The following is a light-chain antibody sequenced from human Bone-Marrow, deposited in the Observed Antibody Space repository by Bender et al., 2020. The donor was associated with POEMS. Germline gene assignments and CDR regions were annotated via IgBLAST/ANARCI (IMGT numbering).Light chain of an antibody. J-gene: IGLJ2*01. V-gene: IGLV2-23*02. CDR3: CSYAGGGIFI. CDR1: SADIGGYNI. CDR2: EAT. Sequence: QSVLTQPASVSGSPGQSITISCGGSSADIGGYNIVSWYQQHPGKGPKLIIFEATKRPSGVSDRFSGSKSGNMASLTIYGLQPEDEADYHCCSYAGGGIFIFGGETKLTVL.